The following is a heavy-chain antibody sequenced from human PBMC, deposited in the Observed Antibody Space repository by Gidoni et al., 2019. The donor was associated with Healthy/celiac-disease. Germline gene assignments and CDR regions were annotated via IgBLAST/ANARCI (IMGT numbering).Heavy chain of an antibody. CDR1: GHTFTGYI. Sequence: QVQLVQSGAEVKKPGASVKVSCKASGHTFTGYIIHWVRQAPGQTLEWMGRINAANGDTKYSQRFQGRVTVTRDTSASTAYMELSGLTSEDTAVYHCARGVLAGTWGQGTLVTVSS. CDR3: ARGVLAGT. V-gene: IGHV1-3*01. J-gene: IGHJ5*02. D-gene: IGHD6-19*01. CDR2: INAANGDT.